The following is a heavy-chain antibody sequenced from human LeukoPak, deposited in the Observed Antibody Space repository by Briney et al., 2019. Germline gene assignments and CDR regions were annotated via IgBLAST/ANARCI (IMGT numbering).Heavy chain of an antibody. CDR2: ISSSSSYI. J-gene: IGHJ6*02. CDR1: GFTFSSYS. CDR3: ARDGPDFGELLPDYYYGMDV. V-gene: IGHV3-21*01. Sequence: PGGSLRLSCAASGFTFSSYSMNWVRQAPGKGLEWVSSISSSSSYIYYADSVKGRFTISRDNAKNSLYLQMNSLRAEDTAVYYCARDGPDFGELLPDYYYGMDVWGQGTTVTVSS. D-gene: IGHD3-10*01.